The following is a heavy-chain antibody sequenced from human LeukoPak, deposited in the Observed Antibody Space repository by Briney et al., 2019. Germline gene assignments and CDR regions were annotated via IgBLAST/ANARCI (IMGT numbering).Heavy chain of an antibody. J-gene: IGHJ4*02. CDR2: IKQDGSEK. D-gene: IGHD4-17*01. Sequence: GGSLRLSCAASGNYWMHWVRQAPGKGLEWVANIKQDGSEKYYVDSVKGRFTISRDNAKNSLYLQMNSLRAEDTAVYYCARSLNGAFDYWGQGTLVTVSS. CDR1: GNYW. V-gene: IGHV3-7*01. CDR3: ARSLNGAFDY.